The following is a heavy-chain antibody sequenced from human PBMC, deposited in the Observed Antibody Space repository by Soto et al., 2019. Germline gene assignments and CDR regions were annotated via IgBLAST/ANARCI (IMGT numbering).Heavy chain of an antibody. Sequence: EVQLLESGGGLAQPGGSLRLSCAASGFTFSSYSMNWVRQAPGKGLEWVSIISGSGGVTSYADSVKGRFTISRDNSKNSLFLQMKSLRDEDTAVYYCAKVTDCGVSRCDDSIDIWGHGTLVTVS. CDR1: GFTFSSYS. J-gene: IGHJ3*02. V-gene: IGHV3-23*01. CDR2: ISGSGGVT. D-gene: IGHD2-21*01. CDR3: AKVTDCGVSRCDDSIDI.